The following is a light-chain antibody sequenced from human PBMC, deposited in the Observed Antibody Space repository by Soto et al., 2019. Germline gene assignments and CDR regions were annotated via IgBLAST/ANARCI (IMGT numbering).Light chain of an antibody. Sequence: EIVLTQSPATLSLSPGARATLSCRASQSVGANLAWYQQKPGQAPRLLIWDASSRATGIPARFSGSGSGTEFTLTISSLEPEDFAVYYCQQYGSSPPKTFGQGTKLEI. V-gene: IGKV3-11*01. J-gene: IGKJ2*01. CDR2: DAS. CDR3: QQYGSSPPKT. CDR1: QSVGAN.